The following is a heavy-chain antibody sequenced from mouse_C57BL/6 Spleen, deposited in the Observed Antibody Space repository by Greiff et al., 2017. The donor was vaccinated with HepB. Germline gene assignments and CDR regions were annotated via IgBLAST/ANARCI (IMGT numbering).Heavy chain of an antibody. CDR2: IDPSDSYT. V-gene: IGHV1-59*01. J-gene: IGHJ2*01. CDR3: ARSDYYGHYFDY. Sequence: VQLQQPGAELVRPGTSVKLSCKASGYTFTSYWMHWVKQRPGQGLEWIGVIDPSDSYTNYNQKFKGKATLTVDTSSSTAYMQLSSLTSEDSAVYYCARSDYYGHYFDYWGQGTTLTVSS. D-gene: IGHD1-1*01. CDR1: GYTFTSYW.